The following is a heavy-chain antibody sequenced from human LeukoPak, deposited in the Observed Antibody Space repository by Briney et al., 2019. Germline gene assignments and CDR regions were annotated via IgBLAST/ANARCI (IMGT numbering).Heavy chain of an antibody. Sequence: PGGSLRLSCEGSGYRFSDYWIGWVRQTPGKGLEWMGIIYPGDSDTRYSPSFEGQVTVSADKSINTAHLQWSSLKASDTAVYYCVRQGVPMGDYWGQGTLVTVSS. CDR3: VRQGVPMGDY. CDR2: IYPGDSDT. V-gene: IGHV5-51*01. CDR1: GYRFSDYW. J-gene: IGHJ4*02. D-gene: IGHD3-10*01.